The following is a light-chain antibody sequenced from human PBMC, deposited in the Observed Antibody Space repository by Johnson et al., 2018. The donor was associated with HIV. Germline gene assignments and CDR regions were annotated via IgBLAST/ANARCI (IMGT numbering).Light chain of an antibody. J-gene: IGLJ1*01. CDR3: GTWDISLSAGGV. CDR2: ENN. CDR1: SSNIGNNY. Sequence: QSVLTQPPSVSAAPGQKVTISCSGSSSNIGNNYVSWYQQLPGAAPKLLIYENNQRPSWIPDRFSGSKYGTSATLAITRLQTGDEADYYCGTWDISLSAGGVFGPGTKVTGL. V-gene: IGLV1-51*02.